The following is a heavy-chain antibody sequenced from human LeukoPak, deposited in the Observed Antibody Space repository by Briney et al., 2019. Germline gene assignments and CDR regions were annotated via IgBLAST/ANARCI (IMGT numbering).Heavy chain of an antibody. J-gene: IGHJ4*02. D-gene: IGHD2-15*01. CDR1: GFTFDDYA. CDR2: IKQDGSEK. Sequence: GRSLRLSCAASGFTFDDYAMHWVRQAPGKGLEWVANIKQDGSEKYYVDSVKGRFTISRDNAKNSLYLQMNSLRAEDTAVYYCARGTYCSGGSCYPGYFDYWGQGTLVTVSS. CDR3: ARGTYCSGGSCYPGYFDY. V-gene: IGHV3-7*01.